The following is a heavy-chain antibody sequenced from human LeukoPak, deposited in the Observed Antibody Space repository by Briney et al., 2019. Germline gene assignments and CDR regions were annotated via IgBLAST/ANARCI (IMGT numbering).Heavy chain of an antibody. CDR3: AKDWSVVNGVSWFDP. Sequence: GGSLRLSCAASGFTFSSYWMSWVRQAPGKGLEWVANIKQDGSEKYYVDSVKGRFTISRDNAKNSLYLQMNSLRAEDTAVYYCAKDWSVVNGVSWFDPWGQGTLVTVSS. CDR2: IKQDGSEK. V-gene: IGHV3-7*01. D-gene: IGHD3-22*01. J-gene: IGHJ5*02. CDR1: GFTFSSYW.